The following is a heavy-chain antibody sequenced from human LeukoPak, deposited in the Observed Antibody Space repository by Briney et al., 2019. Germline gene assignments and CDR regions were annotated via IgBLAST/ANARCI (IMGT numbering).Heavy chain of an antibody. CDR1: GFTFSSYW. CDR3: ARETDGESTYYFDY. V-gene: IGHV3-7*01. D-gene: IGHD3-10*01. Sequence: GGSLRLSCAASGFTFSSYWMSWVRQAPGKGLEWVANIKQDGSEKYYVDSVKGRFTISRDNAKNSLYLQMNSLRAEDTAVYYCARETDGESTYYFDYWGQGTLVTVSS. CDR2: IKQDGSEK. J-gene: IGHJ4*02.